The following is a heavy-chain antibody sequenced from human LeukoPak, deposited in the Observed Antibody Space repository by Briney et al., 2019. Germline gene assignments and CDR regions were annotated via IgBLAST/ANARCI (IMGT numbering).Heavy chain of an antibody. V-gene: IGHV4-34*01. D-gene: IGHD1-26*01. CDR2: INHSGST. CDR3: ARERPYSGSYYSRAAWFDP. CDR1: GGSFSGYY. Sequence: SETLSLTCAVYGGSFSGYYWSWIRQPPGKGLEWIGEINHSGSTNYNPSLKSRVTISVDTSKNQFSLKLSSVTAADTAVYYCARERPYSGSYYSRAAWFDPWGQGTLVTVSS. J-gene: IGHJ5*02.